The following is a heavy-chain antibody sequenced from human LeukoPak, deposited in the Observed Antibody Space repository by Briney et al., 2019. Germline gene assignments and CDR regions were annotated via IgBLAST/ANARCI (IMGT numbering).Heavy chain of an antibody. CDR3: AKAPIVVVVAATYYFDY. D-gene: IGHD2-15*01. Sequence: GGSLRLSCAASGFTFSNYGMHWVRQAPGKGLEWVSAISGSGGSTYYADSVKGRFTISRDNSKNTLYLQMNSLRAEDTAVYYCAKAPIVVVVAATYYFDYWGQEPWSPSPQ. V-gene: IGHV3-23*01. CDR1: GFTFSNYG. J-gene: IGHJ4*01. CDR2: ISGSGGST.